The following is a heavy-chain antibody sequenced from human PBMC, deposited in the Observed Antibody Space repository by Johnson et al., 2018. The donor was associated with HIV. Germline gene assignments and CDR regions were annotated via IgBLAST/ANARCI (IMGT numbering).Heavy chain of an antibody. D-gene: IGHD2-2*01. CDR1: GFMFDDYG. CDR3: AKDGAMAFDI. J-gene: IGHJ3*02. V-gene: IGHV3-30*18. Sequence: QVQLVESGGGVVRPGGSLRLSCTASGFMFDDYGMNWVRQAPGKGLEWVAVISYDGSNKYYVDSVKGRFTISRDKSKNTLYLQMNSLRAEDTAVYYCAKDGAMAFDIWGQGTLVTVSS. CDR2: ISYDGSNK.